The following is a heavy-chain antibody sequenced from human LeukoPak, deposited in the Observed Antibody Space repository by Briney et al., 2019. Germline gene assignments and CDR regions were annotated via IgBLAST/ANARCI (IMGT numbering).Heavy chain of an antibody. CDR2: IIPIFGTA. V-gene: IGHV1-69*06. Sequence: ASVKVSCKASGGTFSSYAISWVRQAPGQGLEWMGGIIPIFGTANYAQKFQGRVTITADKSTSTAYMELSSLRSDDTAVYYCARGSGWFGELIPYYYYYMDVWGKGTTVTVSS. J-gene: IGHJ6*03. CDR3: ARGSGWFGELIPYYYYYMDV. D-gene: IGHD3-10*01. CDR1: GGTFSSYA.